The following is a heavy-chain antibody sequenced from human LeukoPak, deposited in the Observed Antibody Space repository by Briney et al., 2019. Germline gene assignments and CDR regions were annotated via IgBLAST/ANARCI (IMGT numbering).Heavy chain of an antibody. CDR1: GYTFSDYS. CDR3: VSGNDPDYVWGTYRLDAFDI. Sequence: PGRSLRLSCAASGYTFSDYSVNWVRQLPGKGLGWDSSISSSGTYIYYADSVKGRFTISRDNAKNSLFLQMNSLRAEDTAVYYCVSGNDPDYVWGTYRLDAFDIWGEGTMVIVSS. V-gene: IGHV3-21*01. J-gene: IGHJ3*02. CDR2: ISSSGTYI. D-gene: IGHD3-16*02.